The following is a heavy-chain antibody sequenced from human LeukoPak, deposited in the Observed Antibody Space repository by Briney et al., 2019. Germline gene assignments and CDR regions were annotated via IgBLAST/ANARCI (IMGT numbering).Heavy chain of an antibody. J-gene: IGHJ6*02. CDR2: VSGSGGTP. CDR1: GFTFTSYA. CDR3: ARDQGVAAAGPPYSYYYYGMDV. Sequence: GGSLRLSCAASGFTFTSYAMSWVRQAPGKGLEWVSAVSGSGGTPYYADSVKGRFTISRDNSKNTLYLQMNSLRAEDTAVYYCARDQGVAAAGPPYSYYYYGMDVWGQGTTVTVSS. V-gene: IGHV3-23*01. D-gene: IGHD6-13*01.